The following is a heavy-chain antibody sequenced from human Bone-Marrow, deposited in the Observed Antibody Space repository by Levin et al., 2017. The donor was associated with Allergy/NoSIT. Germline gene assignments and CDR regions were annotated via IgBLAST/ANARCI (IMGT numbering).Heavy chain of an antibody. D-gene: IGHD3-3*01. V-gene: IGHV3-30*04. CDR2: ISYDGSNK. Sequence: TGGSLRLSCAASGFTFSSYAMHWVRQAPGKGLEWVAVISYDGSNKYYADSVKGRFTISRDNSKNTLYLQMNSLRAEDTAVYYCARRAITIFGVFDPWGQGTLVTVSS. CDR3: ARRAITIFGVFDP. J-gene: IGHJ5*02. CDR1: GFTFSSYA.